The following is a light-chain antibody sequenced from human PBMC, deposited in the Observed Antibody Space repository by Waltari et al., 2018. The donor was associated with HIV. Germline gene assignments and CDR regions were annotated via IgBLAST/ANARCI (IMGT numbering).Light chain of an antibody. J-gene: IGLJ2*01. CDR3: ALWDDSLNGVL. Sequence: QSELSQPPSASGTPGQRVAISCSGSSSNIGRNTVNWYQQLPGTAPKLLSYRNNQRPSGVPDRFAGSKSGTSASLAITGLQAEDEADYYCALWDDSLNGVLFGGGTKLTVL. V-gene: IGLV1-44*01. CDR2: RNN. CDR1: SSNIGRNT.